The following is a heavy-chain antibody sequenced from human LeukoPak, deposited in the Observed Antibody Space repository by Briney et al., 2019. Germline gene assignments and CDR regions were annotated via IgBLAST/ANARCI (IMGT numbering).Heavy chain of an antibody. CDR1: GDTFTSQY. V-gene: IGHV1-46*04. J-gene: IGHJ4*02. CDR3: ARNNVGSSGWTGLGF. D-gene: IGHD6-19*01. Sequence: ASVKVSCRTFGDTFTSQYIQWVRQAPEQGLEWMGLIKPHDGSTFYAQSLQGRVTLTRDTSTSTVYMDLSSLRSEDTAIYFCARNNVGSSGWTGLGFWGQGTLVTVSS. CDR2: IKPHDGST.